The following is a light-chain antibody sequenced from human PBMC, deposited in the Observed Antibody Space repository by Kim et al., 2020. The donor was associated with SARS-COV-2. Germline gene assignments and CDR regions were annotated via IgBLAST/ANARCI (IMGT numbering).Light chain of an antibody. Sequence: ALGQTVRITCQGDSLRSYYATWYQQKPRQAPVLVIYGRNNRPSGIPDRISGSTSGNTASLTISGAQAEDEADFYCQSRDSGGNVVFGGGTKLTVL. CDR2: GRN. CDR1: SLRSYY. V-gene: IGLV3-19*01. J-gene: IGLJ2*01. CDR3: QSRDSGGNVV.